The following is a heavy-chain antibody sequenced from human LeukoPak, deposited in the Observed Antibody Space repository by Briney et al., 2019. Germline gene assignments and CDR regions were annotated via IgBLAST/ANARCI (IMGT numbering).Heavy chain of an antibody. Sequence: ASVKVSCKAPGYTFTSYDINWVRQATGQGLEWMGWMNPNSGNTGYAQKFQGRVTMTRNTSISTAYMELSSLRSEDTAVYYCARESGIVGAYDAFDIWGQGTMVTVSS. CDR1: GYTFTSYD. CDR3: ARESGIVGAYDAFDI. J-gene: IGHJ3*02. D-gene: IGHD1-26*01. V-gene: IGHV1-8*01. CDR2: MNPNSGNT.